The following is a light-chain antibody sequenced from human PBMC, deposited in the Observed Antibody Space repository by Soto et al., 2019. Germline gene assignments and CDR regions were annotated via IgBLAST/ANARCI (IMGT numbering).Light chain of an antibody. CDR3: PLYGSSPPRSS. V-gene: IGKV3-20*01. CDR1: QSVSSNY. Sequence: EIVLTQSPGTLYLSPGERATLSCRASQSVSSNYLAWYQQKRGQAPRLLIYAASAMATGIPDRCSGSGSGTDSTPNTSKLEPQDFAVYFCPLYGSSPPRSSFGKGTKLEIK. CDR2: AAS. J-gene: IGKJ2*01.